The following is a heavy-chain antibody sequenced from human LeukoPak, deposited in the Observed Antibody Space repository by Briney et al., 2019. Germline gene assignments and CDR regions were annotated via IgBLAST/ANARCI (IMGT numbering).Heavy chain of an antibody. Sequence: GGSLRLSCAASGFTFSGYAMSWVRQAPGKGLEWVSGVSGSGGSTYYADSLKGRFTISRDNSKNTLYLKMNSLRAEDTAVYYCAKDLNYGGNSPFDYWGQGTLVTVSS. CDR2: VSGSGGST. V-gene: IGHV3-23*01. CDR3: AKDLNYGGNSPFDY. D-gene: IGHD4-23*01. J-gene: IGHJ4*02. CDR1: GFTFSGYA.